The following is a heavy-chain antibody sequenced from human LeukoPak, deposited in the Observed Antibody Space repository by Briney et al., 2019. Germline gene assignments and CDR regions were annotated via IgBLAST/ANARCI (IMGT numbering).Heavy chain of an antibody. CDR3: ARAPGSGYSLDY. V-gene: IGHV4-34*01. CDR2: INHSGRT. Sequence: SETLSLNCAVYGGSLSGYYWSWIRQPPGKGLEWIWEINHSGRTNYNQSLKSRVTISVDTSKNKVSLKLSSVTSADTAVYYCARAPGSGYSLDYWGQGTLVTVSS. D-gene: IGHD3-3*01. J-gene: IGHJ4*02. CDR1: GGSLSGYY.